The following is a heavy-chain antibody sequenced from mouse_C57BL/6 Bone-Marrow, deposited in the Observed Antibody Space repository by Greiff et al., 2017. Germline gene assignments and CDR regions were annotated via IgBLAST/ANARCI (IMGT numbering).Heavy chain of an antibody. CDR1: GYTFTSYW. V-gene: IGHV1-59*01. Sequence: VQLQQPGAELVRPGTSVKLSCKASGYTFTSYWMHWVKQRPGQGLEWIGVIDPSDSYTNYNQKFKGKATLTVDTSSSTAYMQRSSLTSEDSAVYYCARGGLPYYYAMDYWGQGTSVTVSS. CDR2: IDPSDSYT. CDR3: ARGGLPYYYAMDY. J-gene: IGHJ4*01.